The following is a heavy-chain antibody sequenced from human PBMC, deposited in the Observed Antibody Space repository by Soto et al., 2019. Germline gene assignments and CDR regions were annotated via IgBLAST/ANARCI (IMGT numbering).Heavy chain of an antibody. CDR2: FDPEDGET. D-gene: IGHD6-19*01. Sequence: GASVKVSCKVSEYTLTELSMHWVRQAPGKGLERMGGFDPEDGETIYAQKFQGRVTMTEDTSTDTAYMELSSLRSEDTAVYYCARVPTTAVAGPHYFDNWGQGTLVTVSS. V-gene: IGHV1-24*01. J-gene: IGHJ4*02. CDR1: EYTLTELS. CDR3: ARVPTTAVAGPHYFDN.